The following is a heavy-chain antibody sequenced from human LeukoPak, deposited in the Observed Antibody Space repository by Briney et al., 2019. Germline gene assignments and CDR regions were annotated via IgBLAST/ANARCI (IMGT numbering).Heavy chain of an antibody. CDR3: ARIGYDSSGYPRHFDY. Sequence: SETLSLTCAVYGGSFSGYYWSWIRQPPGKGLEWIGEINHSGSTNYNPSLKSRVTISVDTSKNQFSLKLSSVTAADTAVYYCARIGYDSSGYPRHFDYWGQGTLVTVSS. V-gene: IGHV4-34*01. J-gene: IGHJ4*02. CDR2: INHSGST. CDR1: GGSFSGYY. D-gene: IGHD3-22*01.